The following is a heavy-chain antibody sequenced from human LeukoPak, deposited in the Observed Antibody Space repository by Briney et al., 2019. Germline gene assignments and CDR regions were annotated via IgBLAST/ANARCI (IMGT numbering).Heavy chain of an antibody. D-gene: IGHD6-13*01. V-gene: IGHV3-7*04. Sequence: PRGSLRLSCAASGFTFSGYWMSWVRQAPGKGLEWVANIKQDGSEKFYVDSVKGRFTISRDNAKNSLFLQMNSLRAEDTAVYYCARDWQWQQLDGDAFDIWGQGTMVTVSS. CDR2: IKQDGSEK. CDR3: ARDWQWQQLDGDAFDI. CDR1: GFTFSGYW. J-gene: IGHJ3*02.